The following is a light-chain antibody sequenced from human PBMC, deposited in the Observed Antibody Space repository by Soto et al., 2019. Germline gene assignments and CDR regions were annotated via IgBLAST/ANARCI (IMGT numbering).Light chain of an antibody. CDR2: DVS. Sequence: QPVLTQPASLSGSPGQSITISCTGTSSDIGSYNYVSWYQQHPGKAPKLMIFDVSYRPSGISDRFSGSKSGNTASLTISGLQPEDEADYYCSSYGASSTLFGGGTKVTVL. V-gene: IGLV2-14*03. CDR1: SSDIGSYNY. J-gene: IGLJ3*02. CDR3: SSYGASSTL.